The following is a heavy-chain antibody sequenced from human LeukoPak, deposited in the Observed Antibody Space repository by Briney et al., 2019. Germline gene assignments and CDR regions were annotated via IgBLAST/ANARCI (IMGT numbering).Heavy chain of an antibody. Sequence: SETLSLTCTVYGGSISSYYWSWIRQLPGKGLEWIGFIYYSGSANYNPSLRSRVTMSVDTSKNQFSLKLTSVTAADTAVYYCARTGVVATSYFFDYWGQGILVTVSS. CDR1: GGSISSYY. CDR2: IYYSGSA. V-gene: IGHV4-59*01. J-gene: IGHJ4*02. D-gene: IGHD5-12*01. CDR3: ARTGVVATSYFFDY.